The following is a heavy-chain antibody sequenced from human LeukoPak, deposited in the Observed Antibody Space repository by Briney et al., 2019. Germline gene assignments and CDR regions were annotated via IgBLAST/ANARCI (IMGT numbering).Heavy chain of an antibody. V-gene: IGHV3-64*01. J-gene: IGHJ4*02. CDR2: ISSNGGST. CDR3: ARELRAYYFDY. Sequence: GGSLRLSCAASGFTFSSYAMHWVRQAPGKGLEYVSAISSNGGSTYYANSVKGRFTFSRHNSKNTLYLQMGSLRAEDMAVYYCARELRAYYFDYWGQGTLVTVSS. CDR1: GFTFSSYA.